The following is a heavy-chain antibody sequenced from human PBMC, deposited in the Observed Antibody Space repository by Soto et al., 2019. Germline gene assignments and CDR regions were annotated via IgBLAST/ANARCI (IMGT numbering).Heavy chain of an antibody. V-gene: IGHV4-61*01. CDR1: GGSVSSGSYY. CDR2: IYYSGST. CDR3: ARGYDFWSGYYSR. Sequence: SETLSLTCTVSGGSVSSGSYYWSWIRQPPGKGLEWIGYIYYSGSTNYNPSLKSRVTISVDTSKNQFSLKLSSVTAADTAMYYCARGYDFWSGYYSRWGQGTLVTVSS. D-gene: IGHD3-3*01. J-gene: IGHJ4*02.